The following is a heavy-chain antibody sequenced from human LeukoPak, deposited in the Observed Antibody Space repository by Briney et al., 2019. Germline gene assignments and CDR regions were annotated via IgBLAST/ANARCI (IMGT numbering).Heavy chain of an antibody. V-gene: IGHV3-30*04. J-gene: IGHJ4*02. CDR3: AKGQRGTGTIHFDY. D-gene: IGHD1-1*01. CDR1: GFTPSSYA. Sequence: GRSLRLSCAASGFTPSSYAMHWVRQAPGKGLERVAVISYDGSNKYYADSVKGRFTISRDNSKNTLYLQVDSLRADDTAVYYCAKGQRGTGTIHFDYWGQGALVTVSS. CDR2: ISYDGSNK.